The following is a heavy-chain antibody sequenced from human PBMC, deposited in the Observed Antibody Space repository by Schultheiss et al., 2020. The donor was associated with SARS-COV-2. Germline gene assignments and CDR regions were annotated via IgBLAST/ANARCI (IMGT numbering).Heavy chain of an antibody. V-gene: IGHV3-15*01. D-gene: IGHD3-22*01. CDR1: GFTFSKAW. J-gene: IGHJ3*02. CDR2: IKSKSNGGTR. CDR3: ARHYYDSSGPSDAFDI. Sequence: GESLKISCAASGFTFSKAWMTWVRQAPGKGLEWVGRIKSKSNGGTRDYAAPVKGRFTISRDDSKNTLYLQMNSLKTEDTDVYYCARHYYDSSGPSDAFDIWGQGTMVTVSS.